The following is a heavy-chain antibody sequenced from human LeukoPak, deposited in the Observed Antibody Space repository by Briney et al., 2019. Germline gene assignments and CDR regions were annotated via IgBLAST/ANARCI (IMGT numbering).Heavy chain of an antibody. CDR1: GFTFGTYW. D-gene: IGHD2-2*01. Sequence: GGSLRLSCTTSGFTFGTYWMHWVRQTPGKGLVWVSRITSDGSSTSYADSVKGRFTISRDNANDTLYPEMNSLRADDTAVYYCARGLIPADYYFDSWGRGTLVTVSS. CDR3: ARGLIPADYYFDS. J-gene: IGHJ4*02. V-gene: IGHV3-74*01. CDR2: ITSDGSST.